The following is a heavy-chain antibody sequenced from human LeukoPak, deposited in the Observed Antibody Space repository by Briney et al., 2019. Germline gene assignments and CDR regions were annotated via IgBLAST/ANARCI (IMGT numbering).Heavy chain of an antibody. Sequence: ASVKVSCKASGYTFTGYYMHWVRQAPGQGLEWMGWINPNSGGTNYAQKFQGRVTMTRDTSISTAYMELSRLRSDDTAVYYCARAHYYDSSGYYYVDYYMDVWGKGTTVTVSS. D-gene: IGHD3-22*01. CDR1: GYTFTGYY. V-gene: IGHV1-2*02. CDR2: INPNSGGT. J-gene: IGHJ6*03. CDR3: ARAHYYDSSGYYYVDYYMDV.